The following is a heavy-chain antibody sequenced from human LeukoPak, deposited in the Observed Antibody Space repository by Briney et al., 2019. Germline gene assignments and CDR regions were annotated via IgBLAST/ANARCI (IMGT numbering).Heavy chain of an antibody. CDR3: ATSSGWDKSVAS. D-gene: IGHD6-19*01. J-gene: IGHJ5*01. CDR2: THYSGTT. V-gene: IGHV4-59*01. CDR1: DDSISNYF. Sequence: SETLSLTCSVSDDSISNYFWTWIRQPPGKGLEWIGLTHYSGTTKSSPSLKSRVTMSIDTSRNQVSLKMTSVTAADTAVYYCATSSGWDKSVASWGQGTLVTVSS.